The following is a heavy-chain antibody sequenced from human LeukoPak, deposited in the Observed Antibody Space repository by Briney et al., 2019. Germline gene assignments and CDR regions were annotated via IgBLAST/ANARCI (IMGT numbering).Heavy chain of an antibody. J-gene: IGHJ4*02. CDR1: GYTFTGYY. CDR3: ARDCSGGSCYDY. V-gene: IGHV1-2*04. CDR2: INPNSGGT. Sequence: GASVKVSCKASGYTFTGYYMHWVRQAPGQGLEWMGWINPNSGGTNYAQKFQGWVTMTRDTSISTAYMELSRLRSDDTAVYYCARDCSGGSCYDYWGRGTLVTVSS. D-gene: IGHD2-15*01.